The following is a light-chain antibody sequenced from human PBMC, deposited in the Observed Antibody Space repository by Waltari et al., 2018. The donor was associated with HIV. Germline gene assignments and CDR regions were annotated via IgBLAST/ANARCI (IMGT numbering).Light chain of an antibody. CDR2: RNN. J-gene: IGLJ3*02. Sequence: QSVLTQPPSASGTPGQRVTISCSGSSSNLVNNYVCWYQQLPGTAPKLLIYRNNQRPSGFPDRFSGSKSGTSASLAISGLRSEDEADYYCAAWDDRLSAWVFGGGTKLTVL. CDR3: AAWDDRLSAWV. V-gene: IGLV1-47*01. CDR1: SSNLVNNY.